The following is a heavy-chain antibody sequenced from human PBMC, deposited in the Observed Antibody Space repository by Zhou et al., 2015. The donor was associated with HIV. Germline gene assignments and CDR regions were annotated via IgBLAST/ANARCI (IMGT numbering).Heavy chain of an antibody. CDR1: GGTFSSYG. V-gene: IGHV1-18*01. Sequence: QVQLVQSGAEVKKPGSSVKVSCKASGGTFSSYGISWVRQAPGQGLEWMGWISAYNGNTNYAQKLQGRVTMTTDTSTSTAYMELRSLRSDDTAVYYCARSWFGELWSFDVEGLQPLNWFDPGAREPWSPSPQ. J-gene: IGHJ5*02. CDR2: ISAYNGNT. D-gene: IGHD3-10*01. CDR3: ARSWFGELWSFDVEGLQPLNWFDP.